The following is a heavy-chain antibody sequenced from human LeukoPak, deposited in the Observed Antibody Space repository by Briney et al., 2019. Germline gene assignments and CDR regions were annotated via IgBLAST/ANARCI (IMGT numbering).Heavy chain of an antibody. CDR1: GFTFSRYD. CDR2: ISSNEGST. D-gene: IGHD5-12*01. Sequence: PGGSLRLSCSASGFTFSRYDMHWVRQAPGKGLEYVSAISSNEGSTYYADSVKGRFTISRDNSKNTLYLQMSSLRAEDTAVYYCVKDRSGYDYFDFWGQGTLVTVSS. V-gene: IGHV3-64D*09. CDR3: VKDRSGYDYFDF. J-gene: IGHJ4*02.